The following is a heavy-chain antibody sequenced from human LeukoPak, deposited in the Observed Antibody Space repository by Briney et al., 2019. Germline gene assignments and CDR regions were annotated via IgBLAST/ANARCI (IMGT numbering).Heavy chain of an antibody. V-gene: IGHV3-23*01. J-gene: IGHJ4*02. Sequence: GGSLRLSCEASGFTFSGSDIHWVRQAPGKGLEWVSAISGSGGSTYYADSVKGRFTISRDNSKNTLYLQMNSLRAEDTAVYYCAKDRRVTPLGYFDYWGQGTLVTVSS. CDR1: GFTFSGSD. D-gene: IGHD2-21*02. CDR3: AKDRRVTPLGYFDY. CDR2: ISGSGGST.